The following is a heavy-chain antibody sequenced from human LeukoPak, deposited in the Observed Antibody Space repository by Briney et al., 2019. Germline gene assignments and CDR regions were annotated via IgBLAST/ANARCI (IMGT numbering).Heavy chain of an antibody. D-gene: IGHD2-15*01. V-gene: IGHV1-69*13. J-gene: IGHJ4*01. CDR3: ATIMGHEKYCSGGSCYSLLV. CDR2: IIPISGTA. Sequence: ASVKVSCKASGGTFSSYAISWVRQAPGQGLEWMGGIIPISGTANYAQEFQGRVTITADESTTTAYMELSSLKSEDTAVYYYATIMGHEKYCSGGSCYSLLVWVQGTLVTVSS. CDR1: GGTFSSYA.